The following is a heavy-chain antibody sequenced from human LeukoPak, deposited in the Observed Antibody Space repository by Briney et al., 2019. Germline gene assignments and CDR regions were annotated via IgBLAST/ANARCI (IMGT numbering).Heavy chain of an antibody. J-gene: IGHJ6*02. CDR3: ARAGGPHTVDV. CDR2: INHDGSGK. D-gene: IGHD2-8*02. Sequence: GGSLRLSCAASGFTFSIYWMSWVRQAPGKGLERVANINHDGSGKYYVDSVKGRFTISRDNANNTLFLQMNSLRAEDTAVFYCARAGGPHTVDVWGQGTTVTVSS. V-gene: IGHV3-7*01. CDR1: GFTFSIYW.